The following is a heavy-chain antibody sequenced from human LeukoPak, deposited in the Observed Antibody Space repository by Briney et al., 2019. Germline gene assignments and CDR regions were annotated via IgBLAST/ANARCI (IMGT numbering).Heavy chain of an antibody. V-gene: IGHV3-33*01. CDR3: ARTAGLRSGIDY. CDR2: IWYDGSNK. D-gene: IGHD3-16*01. Sequence: GGSLRLSCAASGFTFSSYGMHWVRQASGKGLEWVAVIWYDGSNKYYADSVKGRFTISRDNSKNTLYLQMNSLRAEDTAVYYCARTAGLRSGIDYWGQGTLVTVSS. CDR1: GFTFSSYG. J-gene: IGHJ4*02.